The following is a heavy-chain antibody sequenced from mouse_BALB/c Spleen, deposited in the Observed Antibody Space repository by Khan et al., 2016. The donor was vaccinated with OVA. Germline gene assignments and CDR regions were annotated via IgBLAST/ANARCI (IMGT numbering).Heavy chain of an antibody. CDR2: ISSLAYSI. J-gene: IGHJ4*01. Sequence: EVQLVESGGGLVQPGGSRKLSCAASGFTFSDYGLAWVRQAPGKGPEWVAFISSLAYSIYYADTVTGRFTISRENTKNTLYLKMSNLRAKDTAMYYCARSWAMDYWGQGTSVTVSS. CDR3: ARSWAMDY. CDR1: GFTFSDYG. V-gene: IGHV5-15*02.